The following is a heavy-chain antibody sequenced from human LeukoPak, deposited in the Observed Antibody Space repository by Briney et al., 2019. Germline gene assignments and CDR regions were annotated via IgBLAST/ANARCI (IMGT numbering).Heavy chain of an antibody. V-gene: IGHV3-21*01. CDR1: AFSLNAYN. CDR3: ARETFTQRITMVRGAPLEA. Sequence: GGSLRLSCAASAFSLNAYNMNWVRQAPGKGLEWVSSISYTGTYIYYADSVKGRFTISRDNAQNSLYLQMNSLRAEDTAVYYCARETFTQRITMVRGAPLEAWGQGTLVTVSS. CDR2: ISYTGTYI. J-gene: IGHJ5*02. D-gene: IGHD3-10*01.